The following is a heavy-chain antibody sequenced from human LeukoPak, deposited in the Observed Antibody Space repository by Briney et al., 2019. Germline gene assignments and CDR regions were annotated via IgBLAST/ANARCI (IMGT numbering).Heavy chain of an antibody. V-gene: IGHV4-39*07. CDR1: GGSISSNSYY. D-gene: IGHD5-24*01. Sequence: SETLSLTCTVSGGSISSNSYYWSWIRQPPGKGLEWIGEINHSGSTNYNPSLKSRVTISVDTSKNQFSLKLSSVTAADTAVYYCARVATIMYYSDYWGQGTLVTVSS. CDR2: INHSGST. J-gene: IGHJ4*02. CDR3: ARVATIMYYSDY.